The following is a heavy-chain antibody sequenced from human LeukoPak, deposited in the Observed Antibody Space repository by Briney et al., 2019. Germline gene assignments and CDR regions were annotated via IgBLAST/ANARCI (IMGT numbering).Heavy chain of an antibody. CDR3: ALVTSGNWWFDP. D-gene: IGHD2-21*02. J-gene: IGHJ5*02. V-gene: IGHV1-2*02. CDR1: EHIFTIYH. Sequence: GASVKVSCKTSEHIFTIYHIHWVRQAPGQGLEWMAWINPDTGVTKYARDLQGRVTVARDTSLTTTYMELSTLTSDDTAVYYCALVTSGNWWFDPWGPGTLVTVSS. CDR2: INPDTGVT.